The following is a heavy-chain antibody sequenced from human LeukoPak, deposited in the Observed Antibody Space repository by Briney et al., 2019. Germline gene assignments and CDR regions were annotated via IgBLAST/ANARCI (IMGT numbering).Heavy chain of an antibody. CDR1: GFTFSSYW. V-gene: IGHV3-23*01. J-gene: IGHJ4*02. CDR2: INGGGTST. Sequence: GSLRLSCAASGFTFSSYWMHWVRQAPGKGLVWVSSINGGGTSTYYADSVKGRFTISRDNSKNTLYLQMNSLRAEDTAVYYCAKPARTDYVDYWGQGTLVTVSS. D-gene: IGHD1-14*01. CDR3: AKPARTDYVDY.